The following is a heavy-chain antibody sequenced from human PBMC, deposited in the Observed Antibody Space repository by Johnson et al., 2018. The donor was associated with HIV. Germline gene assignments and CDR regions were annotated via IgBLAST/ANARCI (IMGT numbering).Heavy chain of an antibody. CDR1: GFTVSSNY. J-gene: IGHJ3*02. CDR2: IYGGGTT. CDR3: AKDLRRTAYYYDSSGYKPDAFDI. Sequence: CVVCGFTVSSNYMNWVRQAPGKGLEWVSLIYGGGTTYYADSVKGRFTISRDNSKNTLYLQMNSLRAEDTAVYYCAKDLRRTAYYYDSSGYKPDAFDIWGQGTMVTVSS. V-gene: IGHV3-53*01. D-gene: IGHD3-22*01.